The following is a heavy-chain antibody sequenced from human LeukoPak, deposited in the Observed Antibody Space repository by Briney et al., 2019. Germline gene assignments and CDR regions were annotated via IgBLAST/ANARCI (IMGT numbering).Heavy chain of an antibody. CDR1: GYSFTSYL. CDR3: ARSYSYGDYYYGMDV. D-gene: IGHD5-18*01. J-gene: IGHJ6*02. V-gene: IGHV5-51*01. CDR2: IYPGDSDT. Sequence: GESLKISCKGSGYSFTSYLIGWVRQMPGKGLEWMGIIYPGDSDTRYSPSFQGQVTISADKSIGTAYLQWSSLKASDTAMYYCARSYSYGDYYYGMDVWGQGTTVTVSS.